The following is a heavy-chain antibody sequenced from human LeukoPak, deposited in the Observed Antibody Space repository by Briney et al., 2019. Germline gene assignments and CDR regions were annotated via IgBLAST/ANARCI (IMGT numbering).Heavy chain of an antibody. CDR3: ARAAPVSPQYFDY. CDR2: IYHSGTT. J-gene: IGHJ4*02. Sequence: QSSETLSLTCTVSGYSISSGYYWGWIRQPPGKGLEWIGTIYHSGTTYYNPSLKSRVTISVDTPKNQFSLKLTSVTAADTAVYFCARAAPVSPQYFDYWGQGTLVAVSS. CDR1: GYSISSGYY. V-gene: IGHV4-38-2*02.